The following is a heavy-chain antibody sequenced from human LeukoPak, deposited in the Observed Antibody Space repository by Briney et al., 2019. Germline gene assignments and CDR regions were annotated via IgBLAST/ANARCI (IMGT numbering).Heavy chain of an antibody. V-gene: IGHV3-7*01. D-gene: IGHD5-18*01. CDR1: GFTFSSYW. CDR3: ARHLSGVTGYTYGRGIDY. Sequence: GGSLRLSCAASGFTFSSYWMSWVRQAPGKGLEWVANIKKDGSEKYYVDSVKGRFTISRDNAKASLYLQMNSLRAEDTAVYYCARHLSGVTGYTYGRGIDYWGQGTLVTVSS. J-gene: IGHJ4*02. CDR2: IKKDGSEK.